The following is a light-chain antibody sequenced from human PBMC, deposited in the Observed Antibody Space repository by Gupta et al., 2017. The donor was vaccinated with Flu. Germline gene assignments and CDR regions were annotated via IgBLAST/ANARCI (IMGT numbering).Light chain of an antibody. Sequence: DIVMTQSPDSLAVSLGERATINCKSSQSVLYSSNNKNYLAWYQQKPGQPPKLLIYWASTRESVAQDRSSGSGFGQDFPLTSSSRHVEDVPVYSCQQYYTAPQRSFGQGTXLEIK. V-gene: IGKV4-1*01. CDR1: QSVLYSSNNKNY. J-gene: IGKJ2*03. CDR2: WAS. CDR3: QQYYTAPQRS.